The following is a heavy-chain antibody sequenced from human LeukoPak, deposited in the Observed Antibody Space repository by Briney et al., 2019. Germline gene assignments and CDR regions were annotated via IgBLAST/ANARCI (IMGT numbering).Heavy chain of an antibody. CDR1: GFTFSSYA. CDR2: ISGGGGST. V-gene: IGHV3-23*01. CDR3: AKESLYSSGYYFTPLFDY. J-gene: IGHJ4*02. Sequence: PGGSVRLSCAASGFTFSSYAMSWVRQAPAKGLEWVSAISGGGGSTYYADLVQGRFTISRDNSKNTLYLQMNSLRAEDTAVYYCAKESLYSSGYYFTPLFDYWGQGTLVSVPS. D-gene: IGHD3-22*01.